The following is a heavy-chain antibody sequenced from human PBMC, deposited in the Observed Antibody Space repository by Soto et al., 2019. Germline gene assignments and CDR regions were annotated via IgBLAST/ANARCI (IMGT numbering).Heavy chain of an antibody. CDR1: GFTFSSYW. CDR2: INSDGSST. Sequence: EVQLVESGGGLVQPGGSLRLSCAASGFTFSSYWMHWVRQAPGKGLVWVSRINSDGSSTSYADSVKGRFTISRDNAKNTLYLQMNSLRAEDTAVYDCASVTRRYYYGMDVWGQGTTVTVSS. D-gene: IGHD4-17*01. V-gene: IGHV3-74*01. J-gene: IGHJ6*02. CDR3: ASVTRRYYYGMDV.